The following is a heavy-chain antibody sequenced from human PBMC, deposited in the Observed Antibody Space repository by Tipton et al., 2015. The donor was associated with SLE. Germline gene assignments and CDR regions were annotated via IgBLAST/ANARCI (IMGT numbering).Heavy chain of an antibody. J-gene: IGHJ4*01. CDR2: ISTYNGNT. Sequence: QSGAEVKKPGASVRVSCKASGYTFTTYGISWVRQAPGQGLEWMGWISTYNGNTNYAQKLQGRITMTSDTSTSTAYMELRSLRSDDTAIYYCARDRVDTAMVVSDYSGHGPLVTVSS. D-gene: IGHD5-18*01. CDR3: ARDRVDTAMVVSDY. CDR1: GYTFTTYG. V-gene: IGHV1-18*01.